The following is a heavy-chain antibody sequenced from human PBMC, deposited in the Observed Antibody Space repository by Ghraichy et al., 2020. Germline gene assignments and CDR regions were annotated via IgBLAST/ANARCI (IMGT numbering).Heavy chain of an antibody. CDR2: IYYSGST. CDR1: GGSISSSSYY. Sequence: SETLSLTCTVSGGSISSSSYYWGWIRQPPGKGLEWIGSIYYSGSTYYNPSLKSRVTIFVDTSKNQFSLKLSSVTAADTAVYYCARRRSSGWYPYYGMDVWGQGTTVTVSS. J-gene: IGHJ6*02. D-gene: IGHD6-19*01. CDR3: ARRRSSGWYPYYGMDV. V-gene: IGHV4-39*01.